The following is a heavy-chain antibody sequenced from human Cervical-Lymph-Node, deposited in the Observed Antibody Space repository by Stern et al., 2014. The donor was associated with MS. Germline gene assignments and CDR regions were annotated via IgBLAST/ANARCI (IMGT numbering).Heavy chain of an antibody. Sequence: MQLVESGGGVVQPGRSLRLSCAASGFSFSRYAMPWVRQAPGKGLEWVALIWYDGSNPYYADSVPGRFTISRDNFKNTLYLQMNSLRAEDTAVYYCASAYSTSHYYFDYWGQGTLVTVSS. V-gene: IGHV3-33*01. D-gene: IGHD6-13*01. CDR3: ASAYSTSHYYFDY. CDR1: GFSFSRYA. CDR2: IWYDGSNP. J-gene: IGHJ4*02.